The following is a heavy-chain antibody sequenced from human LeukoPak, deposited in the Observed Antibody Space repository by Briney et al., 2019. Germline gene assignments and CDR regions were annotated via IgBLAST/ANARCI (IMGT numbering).Heavy chain of an antibody. CDR2: INPNSGGT. D-gene: IGHD5-18*01. CDR1: GYTFTGYY. CDR3: AREYSYGHGLDY. V-gene: IGHV1-2*06. Sequence: ASVKVSCKASGYTFTGYYMHWVRQAPGQGLEWMGRINPNSGGTNYAQKFQGRVTMTRDTSISTAYMGLSRLRSDDTAVYYCAREYSYGHGLDYWGQGTLVTVSS. J-gene: IGHJ4*02.